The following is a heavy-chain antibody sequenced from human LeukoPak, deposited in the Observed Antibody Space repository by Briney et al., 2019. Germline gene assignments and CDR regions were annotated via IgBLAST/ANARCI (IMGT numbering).Heavy chain of an antibody. CDR3: ARHRSPYDAFDI. Sequence: PSETLSLTCTVSGDSINNNNYYWGWIRQPPGKGLEWIGNIYYNGRTYYSPSLKSRGTISVDTSNNQFSLKLSSVTAADTAVYYCARHRSPYDAFDIWGQGTLLTVSS. CDR2: IYYNGRT. D-gene: IGHD1-26*01. CDR1: GDSINNNNYY. J-gene: IGHJ3*02. V-gene: IGHV4-39*01.